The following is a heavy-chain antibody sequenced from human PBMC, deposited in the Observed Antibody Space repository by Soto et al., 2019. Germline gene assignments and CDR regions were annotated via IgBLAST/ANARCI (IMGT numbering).Heavy chain of an antibody. V-gene: IGHV4-34*01. D-gene: IGHD3-10*01. CDR2: INDSGNI. Sequence: QVQLQQWGAGLLKPSETLSLTCAVYGGSFSGYQWTWIRQTPGKRLEWIVEINDSGNINYNPSLKSRVTILVDTPKKQISLKLSSVTAADTAVYYCARGLIIWFGELSRRGGYYYYMDVWGKGTTVTVSS. CDR3: ARGLIIWFGELSRRGGYYYYMDV. J-gene: IGHJ6*03. CDR1: GGSFSGYQ.